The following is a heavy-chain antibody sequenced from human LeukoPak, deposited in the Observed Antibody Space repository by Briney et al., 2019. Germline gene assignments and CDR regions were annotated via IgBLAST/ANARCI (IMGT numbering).Heavy chain of an antibody. V-gene: IGHV4-34*01. CDR1: GGSFSGYY. J-gene: IGHJ4*02. D-gene: IGHD5-18*01. CDR3: AAGYSYGYY. CDR2: INHSGST. Sequence: AETLSLTCAVYGGSFSGYYWSWIRQPPGKGLEWIGEINHSGSTNYNPSLKSRVTISVDTSKNQFSLKLSSVTAADTAVYYCAAGYSYGYYWGQGTLVTVSS.